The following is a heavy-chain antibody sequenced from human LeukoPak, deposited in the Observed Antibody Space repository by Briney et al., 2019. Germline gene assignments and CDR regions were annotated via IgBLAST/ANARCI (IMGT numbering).Heavy chain of an antibody. CDR3: AREDYYGSGSAGSFDY. J-gene: IGHJ4*02. CDR2: IYYSGST. Sequence: PSETLSLTCTVPGGSISSYYWSWIRQPPGKGLEWIGYIYYSGSTNYNPSLKSRVTISVDTSKNQFSLKLSSVTAADTAVYYCAREDYYGSGSAGSFDYWGQGTLVTVSS. CDR1: GGSISSYY. D-gene: IGHD3-10*01. V-gene: IGHV4-59*01.